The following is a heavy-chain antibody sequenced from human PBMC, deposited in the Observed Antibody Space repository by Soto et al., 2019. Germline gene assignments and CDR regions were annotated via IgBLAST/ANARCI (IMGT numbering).Heavy chain of an antibody. CDR1: GFTFSSYW. V-gene: IGHV3-74*01. Sequence: GESLKISCAASGFTFSSYWMHWVRQAPGKGLVWVSRINSDGSSTSYADSVKGRFTISRDNAKNTLYLQMNSLRAEDTAVYYCARGRGYCSGGSCYWFDPWGQGTLVTVSS. D-gene: IGHD2-15*01. CDR3: ARGRGYCSGGSCYWFDP. CDR2: INSDGSST. J-gene: IGHJ5*02.